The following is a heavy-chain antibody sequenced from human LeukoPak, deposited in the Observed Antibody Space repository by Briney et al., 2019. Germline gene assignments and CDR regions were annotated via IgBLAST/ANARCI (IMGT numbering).Heavy chain of an antibody. D-gene: IGHD2-15*01. CDR1: GISFSSHG. J-gene: IGHJ4*02. CDR2: IWYDGSNI. CDR3: ARGAPLVVVTTGAFDI. V-gene: IGHV3-33*01. Sequence: GGSLRLSCAASGISFSSHGMHWVRQAPGKGLEWVAVIWYDGSNIYYADSVRGRFTISRDNAKNSLYLQMNSLRVEDTAIYYCARGAPLVVVTTGAFDIWGQGTLVTVSS.